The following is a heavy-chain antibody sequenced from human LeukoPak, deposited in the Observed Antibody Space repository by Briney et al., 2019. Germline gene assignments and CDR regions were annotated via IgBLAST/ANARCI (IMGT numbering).Heavy chain of an antibody. CDR1: GFTFSTYG. CDR2: IWYDGSNE. Sequence: GGSLRLSCAASGFTFSTYGMHWVRQAQGXGLEWVALIWYDGSNEHYADSVKGRFTISRDNSRNTLYLQMNSLRGEDTAVYYCARGGLTIAEATTSWYLDYWGQGTLVTVSS. V-gene: IGHV3-33*01. J-gene: IGHJ4*02. CDR3: ARGGLTIAEATTSWYLDY. D-gene: IGHD1-26*01.